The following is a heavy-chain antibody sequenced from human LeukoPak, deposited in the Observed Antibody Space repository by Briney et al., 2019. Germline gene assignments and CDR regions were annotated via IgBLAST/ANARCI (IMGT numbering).Heavy chain of an antibody. CDR2: ISYDGSNK. D-gene: IGHD1-14*01. Sequence: GGSLRPSCAASGFTFSSYAMHWVRQAPGKGLEWVAVISYDGSNKYYAGSVKGRFTISRDNSKNTLYLQMNSLRAEDTAVYYCARAPPGRYYYYYMDVWGKGTTVTVSS. CDR3: ARAPPGRYYYYYMDV. V-gene: IGHV3-30*01. J-gene: IGHJ6*03. CDR1: GFTFSSYA.